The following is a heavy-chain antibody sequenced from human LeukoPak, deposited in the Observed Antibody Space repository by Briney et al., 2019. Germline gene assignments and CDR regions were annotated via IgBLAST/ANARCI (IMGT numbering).Heavy chain of an antibody. V-gene: IGHV4-59*01. J-gene: IGHJ6*03. CDR2: IYYSRST. CDR1: GGSISSYY. CDR3: ARANDYYYYYMDV. Sequence: SETLSLTCTVSGGSISSYYWSWIRQPPGKGLEWIGYIYYSRSTNYDPSLKSRVTISVDTPKNQFSLKLSSVTAADTAVYYCARANDYYYYYMDVWGKGTTVTVSS.